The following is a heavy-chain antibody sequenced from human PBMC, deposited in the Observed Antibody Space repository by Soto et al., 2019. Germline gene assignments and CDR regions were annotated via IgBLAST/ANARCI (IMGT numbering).Heavy chain of an antibody. CDR1: GFTFSSYS. Sequence: EVQLVESGGGLVKPGGSLRLSCAASGFTFSSYSMNWVRQAPGKGLEWVSSISSSSSYIYYADSVKGRFTISRDNAKNSLYLQMNSLRAEDTAVYYCARDGRGYSSGGSCYPAFFDYWGQGTLVTVSS. V-gene: IGHV3-21*01. CDR3: ARDGRGYSSGGSCYPAFFDY. CDR2: ISSSSSYI. D-gene: IGHD2-15*01. J-gene: IGHJ4*02.